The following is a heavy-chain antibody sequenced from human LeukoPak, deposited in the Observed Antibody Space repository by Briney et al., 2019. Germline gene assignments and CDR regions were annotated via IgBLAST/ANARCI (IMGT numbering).Heavy chain of an antibody. V-gene: IGHV1-69*04. D-gene: IGHD4-17*01. CDR3: AREGSIYGDYGILYFDY. CDR2: IIPILGIA. J-gene: IGHJ4*02. CDR1: GGTFSSYA. Sequence: SVKVSCKASGGTFSSYAISWVRQAPGQGLEWMGRIIPILGIANYAQKVQGRVTMTTDTSTSTAYMELRSLRYDDTAVYYCAREGSIYGDYGILYFDYWGQGTLVTVSS.